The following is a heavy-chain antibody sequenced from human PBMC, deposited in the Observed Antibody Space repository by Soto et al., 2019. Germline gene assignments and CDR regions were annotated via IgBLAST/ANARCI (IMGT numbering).Heavy chain of an antibody. D-gene: IGHD3-22*01. CDR3: ARRRSGFFDY. V-gene: IGHV4-59*08. CDR1: GGSLSSYY. Sequence: SETLSLTCTVSGGSLSSYYWGWIRQPPAEGLEWIGYIYPTGSTNYNPSLKSRVTISVDTSKSQFSLSLYSVTAADTAVYYCARRRSGFFDYWGQGTLVTVSS. J-gene: IGHJ4*02. CDR2: IYPTGST.